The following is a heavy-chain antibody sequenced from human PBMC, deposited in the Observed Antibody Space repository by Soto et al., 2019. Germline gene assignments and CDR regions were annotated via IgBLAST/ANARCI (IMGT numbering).Heavy chain of an antibody. V-gene: IGHV3-48*03. CDR1: GFTFSRYE. CDR2: ISGNGSSI. D-gene: IGHD3-3*01. J-gene: IGHJ6*02. CDR3: ARDFRRFLQWSTKGYSYFGMDV. Sequence: EVQLVESGGGLVQPGGSLRLSCAASGFTFSRYEMNWVRQAPGKGPEWVSYISGNGSSIYYADSVKGRFTISRDNAKNSLYLQMSSLRAEDTALYYCARDFRRFLQWSTKGYSYFGMDVWGQGTTVSVSS.